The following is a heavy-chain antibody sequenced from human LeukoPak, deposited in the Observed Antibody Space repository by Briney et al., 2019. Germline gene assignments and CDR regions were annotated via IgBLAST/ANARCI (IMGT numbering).Heavy chain of an antibody. Sequence: PGGSLGLSCTASGFSFSSYSMNWVRQAPGKGLEWVAYIAYTNTIHYADSVRGRFAISRDNAKNSLYLQLNSLRAEDTAVYYCARDPHSLDYWGQGTRVTVSS. V-gene: IGHV3-48*01. CDR2: IAYTNTI. CDR1: GFSFSSYS. J-gene: IGHJ4*02. CDR3: ARDPHSLDY.